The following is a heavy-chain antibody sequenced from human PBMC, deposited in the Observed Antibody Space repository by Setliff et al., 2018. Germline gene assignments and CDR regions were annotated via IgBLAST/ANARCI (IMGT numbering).Heavy chain of an antibody. Sequence: ASVKVSCKVSGYTFTDYYMHWVQQAPGKGLEWMGLVDTEDGETIYAEKFQGRVTITADTSTDTAYMELSSLRSEDTAVYYCATEGHSSGWYSSTFDIWGQGTMVTVSS. CDR1: GYTFTDYY. D-gene: IGHD6-19*01. V-gene: IGHV1-69-2*01. CDR2: VDTEDGET. J-gene: IGHJ3*02. CDR3: ATEGHSSGWYSSTFDI.